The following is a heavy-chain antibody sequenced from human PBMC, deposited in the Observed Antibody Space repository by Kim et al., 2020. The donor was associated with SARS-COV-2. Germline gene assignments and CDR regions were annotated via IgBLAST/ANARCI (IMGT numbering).Heavy chain of an antibody. D-gene: IGHD3-10*01. Sequence: GGSLRLSCAASGFTFSSYDMHWVCQATGKGLEWVSAIGTAGDTYYPGSVKGRFTISRENAKNSLYLQMNSLRAGDTAVYYCARGFDSFGESIGDYYYGMDVWGQGTTVTVSS. CDR3: ARGFDSFGESIGDYYYGMDV. J-gene: IGHJ6*02. CDR1: GFTFSSYD. V-gene: IGHV3-13*04. CDR2: IGTAGDT.